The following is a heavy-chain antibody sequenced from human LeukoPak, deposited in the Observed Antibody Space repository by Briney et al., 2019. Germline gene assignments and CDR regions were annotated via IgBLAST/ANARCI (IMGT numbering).Heavy chain of an antibody. CDR2: ITRSSIYT. D-gene: IGHD3-22*01. CDR1: GFTFSSYS. V-gene: IGHV3-21*01. Sequence: GGSLRLSCATSGFTFSSYSMTWVRQAPGKGLEWVSSITRSSIYTYYADSVKGRFTISRDNAKKSLYLQMNSLRTEDTAVYYCVRALYDGSGYYSHFDYWGQGTLVTVSS. J-gene: IGHJ4*02. CDR3: VRALYDGSGYYSHFDY.